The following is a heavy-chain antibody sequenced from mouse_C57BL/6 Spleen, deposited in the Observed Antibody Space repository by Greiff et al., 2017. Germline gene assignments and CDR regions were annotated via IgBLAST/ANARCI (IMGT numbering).Heavy chain of an antibody. J-gene: IGHJ1*03. V-gene: IGHV1-22*01. D-gene: IGHD1-1*01. Sequence: VQLQQSGPELVKPGASVKMSCKASGYTFTDYNMHWVKQSHGKSLEWIGYINPNNGGTSYNQKFKGKATLTVNKSSSTAYMELRSLTSEDSAVYYCARANYGSSYVDWYFDVWGTGTTVTVSS. CDR1: GYTFTDYN. CDR3: ARANYGSSYVDWYFDV. CDR2: INPNNGGT.